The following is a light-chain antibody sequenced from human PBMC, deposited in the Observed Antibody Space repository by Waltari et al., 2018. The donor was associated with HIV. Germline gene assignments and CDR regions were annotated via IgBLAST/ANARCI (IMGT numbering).Light chain of an antibody. CDR2: RNN. J-gene: IGLJ3*02. CDR3: AAWDDSLSGWV. CDR1: SSNIGSNH. V-gene: IGLV1-47*01. Sequence: QSVLTQPPSASGTPGQRVTISCSGSSSNIGSNHIYWYQQPPGTAPKLLIYRNNQRPSGVPDRFSGSKSGTSASLAISGLRSEDEADYSCAAWDDSLSGWVFGGGTKLTVL.